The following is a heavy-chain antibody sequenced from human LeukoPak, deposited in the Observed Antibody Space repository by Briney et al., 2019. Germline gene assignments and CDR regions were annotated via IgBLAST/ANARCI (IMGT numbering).Heavy chain of an antibody. D-gene: IGHD3-3*01. CDR2: IKVDGSEK. J-gene: IGHJ4*02. CDR3: AKGPSYDFWSGYYIL. Sequence: GGSLRLSCAASGFTFSNFWMSWVRQAPGKGLEWVANIKVDGSEKYYVDSVKGRFTISRDNAKNSLYLQMNSLRAEDTALYYCAKGPSYDFWSGYYILWGQGTLVTVSS. CDR1: GFTFSNFW. V-gene: IGHV3-7*03.